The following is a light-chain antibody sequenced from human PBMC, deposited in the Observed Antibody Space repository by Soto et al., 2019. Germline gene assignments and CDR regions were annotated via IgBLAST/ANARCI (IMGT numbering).Light chain of an antibody. CDR1: DIASKS. Sequence: SYALTQPPSVSVAPGQTARSSGGGNDIASKSVHWSQQKPGQAPVLVVYDDNDRPSGIPERFSGSNSGDTATLTISRVEAGDEADYYCQVWDSSSDHYVFGSGTKVTVL. CDR3: QVWDSSSDHYV. V-gene: IGLV3-21*02. CDR2: DDN. J-gene: IGLJ1*01.